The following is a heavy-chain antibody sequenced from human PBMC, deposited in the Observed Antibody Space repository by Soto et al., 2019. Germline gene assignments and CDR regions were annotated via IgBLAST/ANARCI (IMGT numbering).Heavy chain of an antibody. CDR1: GGSISSSSYY. Sequence: SETLSLTCTVSGGSISSSSYYWGWIRQPPGKGLEWIGSIYYSGSTYYNPSLKSRVTISVDTSKNQFSLKLSSVTAADTAVYYCARSGSQWELPLWIDYWGTGTLVTVS. CDR2: IYYSGST. CDR3: ARSGSQWELPLWIDY. J-gene: IGHJ4*02. V-gene: IGHV4-39*01. D-gene: IGHD1-26*01.